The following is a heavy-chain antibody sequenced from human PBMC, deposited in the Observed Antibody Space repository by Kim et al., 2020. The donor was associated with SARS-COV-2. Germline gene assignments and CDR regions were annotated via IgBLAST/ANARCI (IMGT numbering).Heavy chain of an antibody. CDR2: IYYSGST. V-gene: IGHV4-39*01. J-gene: IGHJ5*02. CDR3: ARGASYGYNWFDP. CDR1: GGSISSSSYY. Sequence: GSLRLSCTVSGGSISSSSYYWGWIRQPPGKGLEWIGSIYYSGSTYYNPSLKSRVTISVDTSKNQFSLKLSSVTAADTAVYYCARGASYGYNWFDPWGQG. D-gene: IGHD5-18*01.